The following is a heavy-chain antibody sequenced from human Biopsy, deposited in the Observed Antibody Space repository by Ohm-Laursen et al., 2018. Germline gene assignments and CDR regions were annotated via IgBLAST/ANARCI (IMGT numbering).Heavy chain of an antibody. J-gene: IGHJ3*02. D-gene: IGHD1-26*01. V-gene: IGHV1-18*04. Sequence: SSVKVSCKASDYTFYSYGITWVRRAPGQGLEWMGWITADEKNSAPKFQGRVTMTTDMSTSTAYMELRGLKSDNTAVYYCARVFGGAYYSYAFDIWGQGTLVVVSS. CDR2: ITADEK. CDR3: ARVFGGAYYSYAFDI. CDR1: DYTFYSYG.